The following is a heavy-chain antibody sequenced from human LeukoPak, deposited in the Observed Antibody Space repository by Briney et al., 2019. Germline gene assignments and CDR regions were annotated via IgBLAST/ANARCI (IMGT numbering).Heavy chain of an antibody. Sequence: GGSLRLSCAASGFTFSSYAMNWVRQAPGKGLEWVSVIYSGGSTHYADSVKGRFTISRDNSKNTLYLQMNSLRAEDTAVYYCARDRLHYDSLTGYPADWGQGTLVTVSS. V-gene: IGHV3-66*01. CDR3: ARDRLHYDSLTGYPAD. CDR2: IYSGGST. CDR1: GFTFSSYA. D-gene: IGHD3-9*01. J-gene: IGHJ4*02.